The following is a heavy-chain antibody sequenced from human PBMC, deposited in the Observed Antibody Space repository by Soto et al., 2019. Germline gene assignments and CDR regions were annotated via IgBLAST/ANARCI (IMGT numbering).Heavy chain of an antibody. J-gene: IGHJ4*02. CDR2: IVVGSGTT. D-gene: IGHD5-12*01. CDR3: AAEASWRDGYNS. Sequence: QARGRRLEWIGWIVVGSGTTNYAQKFQERVTITRDMSTSTAYMELSSLRSEETAVYYCAAEASWRDGYNSWGEGTLVTVSS. V-gene: IGHV1-58*01.